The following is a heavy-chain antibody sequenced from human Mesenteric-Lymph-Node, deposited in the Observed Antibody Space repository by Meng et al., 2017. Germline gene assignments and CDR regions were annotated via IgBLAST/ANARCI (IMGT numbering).Heavy chain of an antibody. D-gene: IGHD1-26*01. V-gene: IGHV3-21*01. CDR2: ISSSSSYM. Sequence: GGSLRLSCAPSGFTFSSYSMNWVRQAPGKGLAWVSSISSSSSYMSYADSVKGRFTISRDNAKNSLYLQMKSLRAEDTAVYYCAKVGPIGGALYYYGMDVWGQGTTVTVSS. CDR3: AKVGPIGGALYYYGMDV. J-gene: IGHJ6*02. CDR1: GFTFSSYS.